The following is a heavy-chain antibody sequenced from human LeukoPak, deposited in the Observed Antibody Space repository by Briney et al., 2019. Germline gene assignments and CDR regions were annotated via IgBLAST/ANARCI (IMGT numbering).Heavy chain of an antibody. CDR3: ARQGSSGWYRTIDY. CDR1: GGSISSSSYY. D-gene: IGHD6-19*01. V-gene: IGHV4-39*01. Sequence: SETLSLTCTVSGGSISSSSYYWGWIRQPPGKGLEWIGSIYYSGSTYYNPSLKSRVTISVDTTKNQFSLKLSSVTAADTAVYYCARQGSSGWYRTIDYWGQGTLVTVSS. J-gene: IGHJ4*02. CDR2: IYYSGST.